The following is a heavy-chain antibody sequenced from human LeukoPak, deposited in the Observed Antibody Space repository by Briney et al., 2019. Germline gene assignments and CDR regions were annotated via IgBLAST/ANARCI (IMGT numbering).Heavy chain of an antibody. CDR2: FDPEDGET. D-gene: IGHD3-10*01. CDR3: ASHYYGSGSRRRGFDP. Sequence: ASVKVSCKVSGYTLTELSMHWVRQAPGKGLEWMGGFDPEDGETIYAQKFQGRVTMTEDTSTGTAYMELSSLRSEDTAVYYCASHYYGSGSRRRGFDPWGQGTLVTVSS. V-gene: IGHV1-24*01. CDR1: GYTLTELS. J-gene: IGHJ5*02.